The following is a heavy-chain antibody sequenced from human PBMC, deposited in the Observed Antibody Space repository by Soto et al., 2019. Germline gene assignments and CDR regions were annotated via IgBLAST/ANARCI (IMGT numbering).Heavy chain of an antibody. D-gene: IGHD6-19*01. CDR3: ARGQYSSGWPGY. CDR2: ISGSGGST. V-gene: IGHV3-23*01. J-gene: IGHJ4*02. Sequence: EVQLLESGGGLVQPGGSLRLSCAASGYTFSSYAMTWVRQAPGKGLEWVSSISGSGGSTYYADSVKGRFTISRDNSMNSLYVEMNSLRVDDTAVYYCARGQYSSGWPGYWGQGTLVTVSS. CDR1: GYTFSSYA.